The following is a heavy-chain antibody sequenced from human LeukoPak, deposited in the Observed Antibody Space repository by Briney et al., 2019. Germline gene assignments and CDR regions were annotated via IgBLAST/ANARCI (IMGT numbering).Heavy chain of an antibody. CDR3: ARIDRMATGRRFDY. Sequence: SVKVSCKASGGTFSSYAISWVRQAPGQGLEWMGGIIPIFGTANYAQKFQGRVTITADKSTSTAYMELSSLRSEDTAVYYCARIDRMATGRRFDYWGQGTLVTVSS. CDR2: IIPIFGTA. CDR1: GGTFSSYA. V-gene: IGHV1-69*06. J-gene: IGHJ4*02. D-gene: IGHD5-24*01.